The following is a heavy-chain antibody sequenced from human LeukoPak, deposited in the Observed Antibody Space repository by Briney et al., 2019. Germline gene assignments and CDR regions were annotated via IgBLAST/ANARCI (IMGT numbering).Heavy chain of an antibody. Sequence: ASVKVSCKASGYTFTGYYMHWVRQAPGQGLEWMGRINPNSGGTNYAQKFQGRVTMTRDTSISTAYMELSRLRSDDTAVYYCARGYYDSSGYYFLGENAFDIWGQGTMVTVSS. CDR3: ARGYYDSSGYYFLGENAFDI. CDR1: GYTFTGYY. V-gene: IGHV1-2*06. J-gene: IGHJ3*02. CDR2: INPNSGGT. D-gene: IGHD3-22*01.